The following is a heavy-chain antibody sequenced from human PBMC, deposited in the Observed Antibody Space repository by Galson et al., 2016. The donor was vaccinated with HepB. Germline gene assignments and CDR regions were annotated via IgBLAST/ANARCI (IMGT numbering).Heavy chain of an antibody. Sequence: SLRLSCAASGFTFSNYGMTWVRQAPGKGLEVVSSISRSGDSTDYADSVKGRFTISRDNSKNTLSLQMNRLTADDTAIYYCVQGSTAPAVWGKGPTVTVSS. CDR3: VQGSTAPAV. CDR2: ISRSGDST. V-gene: IGHV3-23*01. CDR1: GFTFSNYG. D-gene: IGHD1-26*01. J-gene: IGHJ6*04.